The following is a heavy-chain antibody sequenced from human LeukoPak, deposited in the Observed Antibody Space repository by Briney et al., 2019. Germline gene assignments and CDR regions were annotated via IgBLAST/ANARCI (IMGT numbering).Heavy chain of an antibody. CDR1: GFTFSSYS. V-gene: IGHV3-21*01. CDR3: AREKYCSGGSCYSTFDC. CDR2: ISSSSSYI. Sequence: AGGSLRLSCAASGFTFSSYSMNWVRQAPGKWLEWVSSISSSSSYIYYADSVKGRFTISRDNAKNSLYLQMNSLRAEDTAVYYCAREKYCSGGSCYSTFDCWGQGTLVTVSS. J-gene: IGHJ4*02. D-gene: IGHD2-15*01.